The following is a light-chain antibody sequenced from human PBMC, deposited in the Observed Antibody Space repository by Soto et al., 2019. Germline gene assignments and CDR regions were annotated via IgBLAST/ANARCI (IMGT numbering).Light chain of an antibody. V-gene: IGKV2-28*01. CDR1: QSLLNRNGQNC. CDR3: MQSIESPPT. Sequence: IVMTQSPLSLPVTPGEPASISCRSSQSLLNRNGQNCLDWYLQKPGQSPQLLIHMGSIRASGVPDRFSGSGSGTYFTLTISRVEADDVGVYYWMQSIESPPTFGGGTKVEIK. CDR2: MGS. J-gene: IGKJ4*01.